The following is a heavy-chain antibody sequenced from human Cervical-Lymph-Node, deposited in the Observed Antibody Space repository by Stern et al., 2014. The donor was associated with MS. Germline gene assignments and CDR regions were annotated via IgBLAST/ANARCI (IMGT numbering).Heavy chain of an antibody. CDR1: GGTFSSYA. CDR3: ARDRQTYYYDSSGYFAFDY. D-gene: IGHD3-22*01. Sequence: DQLVESGAEVKKPGSSVKVSCKASGGTFSSYAISWVRQAPGQGLEWMGGIIPIFGTANYAQKFQGRVTITADKSTSTAYMELSSLRSEDTAVYYCARDRQTYYYDSSGYFAFDYWGQGTLVTVSS. CDR2: IIPIFGTA. J-gene: IGHJ4*02. V-gene: IGHV1-69*06.